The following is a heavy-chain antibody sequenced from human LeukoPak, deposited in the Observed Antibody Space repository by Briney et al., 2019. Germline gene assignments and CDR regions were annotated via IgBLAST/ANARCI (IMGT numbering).Heavy chain of an antibody. Sequence: SETLSLICTVSGDSTSGYYWMWIRQTPGKGLERIGYVYYSGGTNYNPSLKSRVTISIDASKNQFSLKLSSVTAADTGVYYCARESPGAGHFDYWGQGALVTVSS. V-gene: IGHV4-59*01. CDR2: VYYSGGT. CDR1: GDSTSGYY. J-gene: IGHJ4*02. CDR3: ARESPGAGHFDY. D-gene: IGHD1-26*01.